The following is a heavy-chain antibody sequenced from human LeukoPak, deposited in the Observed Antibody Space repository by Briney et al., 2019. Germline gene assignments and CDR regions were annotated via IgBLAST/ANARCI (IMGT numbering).Heavy chain of an antibody. Sequence: SETLSLTCTVSGVSISSSSYYWAWIRQPPGKGLEWIGSIYYSGSTYYNPSLKSRITISVDTSKNQFSLKLSSVTAADTAVYYCARVFPSRGNDYWGQGTLVTVSS. J-gene: IGHJ4*02. D-gene: IGHD3-10*01. CDR2: IYYSGST. CDR3: ARVFPSRGNDY. CDR1: GVSISSSSYY. V-gene: IGHV4-39*07.